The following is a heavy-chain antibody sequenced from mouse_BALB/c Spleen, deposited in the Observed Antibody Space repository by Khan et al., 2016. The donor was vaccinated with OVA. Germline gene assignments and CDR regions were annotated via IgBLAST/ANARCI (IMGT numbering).Heavy chain of an antibody. CDR1: GYTFTSYV. D-gene: IGHD1-1*01. CDR3: ARRDYFGSSSFAY. V-gene: IGHV1S136*01. CDR2: INPYDDGT. Sequence: DVQLQESGPELVKPGASVKMSCKASGYTFTSYVMHWVKQKPGQGLEWIGYINPYDDGTKYNEKFKGKATLTSDKSSSTAYMELSSLTSEDSAVYSSARRDYFGSSSFAYWGQGTLVTVSA. J-gene: IGHJ3*01.